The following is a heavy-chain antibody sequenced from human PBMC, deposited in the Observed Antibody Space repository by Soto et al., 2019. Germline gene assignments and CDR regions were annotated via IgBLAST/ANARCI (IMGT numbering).Heavy chain of an antibody. CDR2: IYYSGST. CDR1: GGSISSYY. CDR3: ARGDYYDSSGPSAFDP. Sequence: SETLSLTCTVSGGSISSYYWSWIRQPPGKGLEWIGYIYYSGSTNYNPSLKSRVTISVDTSKNQFSLKLSSVTAADTAVYYCARGDYYDSSGPSAFDPWGQGTLVTVSS. V-gene: IGHV4-59*01. D-gene: IGHD3-22*01. J-gene: IGHJ5*02.